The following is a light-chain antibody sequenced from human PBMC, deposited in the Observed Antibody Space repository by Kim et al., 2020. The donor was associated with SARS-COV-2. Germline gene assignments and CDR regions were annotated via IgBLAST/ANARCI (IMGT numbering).Light chain of an antibody. J-gene: IGKJ5*01. CDR1: QEIRND. V-gene: IGKV1-17*01. CDR3: LQHNTYPIT. CDR2: GAS. Sequence: ASVGDGVTITCRASQEIRNDLGWYQQNPGRAPKRLIYGASSLQSGVPSRFSGSGSGTEFPLTISSLQPEDFATYFCLQHNTYPITFGQGTRLEIK.